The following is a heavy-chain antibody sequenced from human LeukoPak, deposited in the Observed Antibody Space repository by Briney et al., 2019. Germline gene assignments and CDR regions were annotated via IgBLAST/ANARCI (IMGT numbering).Heavy chain of an antibody. V-gene: IGHV3-30*18. CDR2: ISYDGSNK. CDR1: GFTFSSYG. CDR3: AKESGDGYNWQLDNNWFDP. J-gene: IGHJ5*02. Sequence: PGRSLRLSCAASGFTFSSYGMHWVRQAPGKGLEWVAVISYDGSNKYYADSVKGRFTISRDNSKNTLYLQMNSLRAEDTAVYYCAKESGDGYNWQLDNNWFDPWGQGTLVTVSS. D-gene: IGHD5-24*01.